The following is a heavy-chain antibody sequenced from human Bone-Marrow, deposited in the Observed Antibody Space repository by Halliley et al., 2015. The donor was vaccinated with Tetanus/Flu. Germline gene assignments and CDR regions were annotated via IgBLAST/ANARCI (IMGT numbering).Heavy chain of an antibody. Sequence: GLEWVSYISSSGSNIYYADSVRGRFTISRDNAKNSLYLQMDSLRAEDTAVYYCAKDTDYGDIDYWGRGTLVTVSS. CDR2: ISSSGSNI. CDR3: AKDTDYGDIDY. D-gene: IGHD4-17*01. V-gene: IGHV3-48*03. J-gene: IGHJ4*02.